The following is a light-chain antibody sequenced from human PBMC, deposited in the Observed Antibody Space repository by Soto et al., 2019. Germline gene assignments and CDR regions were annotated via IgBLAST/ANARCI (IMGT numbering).Light chain of an antibody. V-gene: IGLV2-14*01. J-gene: IGLJ1*01. Sequence: QSALTQPASVSGSPGQSITISCTGTSSDVGGYNYVSWYQQHPGKAPKLMIYEVSNRHSGVSNRFSGSKSGNTASLTISGLQAEDEADYYCSSYTSSSSLSYVFGTGTKLTVL. CDR2: EVS. CDR3: SSYTSSSSLSYV. CDR1: SSDVGGYNY.